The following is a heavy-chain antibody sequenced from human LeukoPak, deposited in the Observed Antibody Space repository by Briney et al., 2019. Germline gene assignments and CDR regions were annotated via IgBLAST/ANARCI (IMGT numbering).Heavy chain of an antibody. D-gene: IGHD6-19*01. CDR1: GYTFTGYY. CDR3: ARDAKSSSGWKSYFDYYYMDV. Sequence: GASVKVSCTASGYTFTGYYMHWVRQAPGQGLEWMGWINPNSGGTNYAQKFQGRVTMTRDTSISTAYMELSRLRSDDTAVYYCARDAKSSSGWKSYFDYYYMDVWGKGTTVTVSS. V-gene: IGHV1-2*02. J-gene: IGHJ6*03. CDR2: INPNSGGT.